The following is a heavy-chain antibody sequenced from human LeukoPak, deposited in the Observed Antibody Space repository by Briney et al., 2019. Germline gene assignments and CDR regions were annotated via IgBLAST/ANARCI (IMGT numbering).Heavy chain of an antibody. Sequence: TGRSLRLSCAASGFTFDDYAMHWVRQAPGKGLEWVSGISWNSGSIGYADSVKGRFTISRDNAKNSLYLQMNSLRAEDMALYYCATLAGDFDYWGQGTLVTVSS. CDR2: ISWNSGSI. V-gene: IGHV3-9*03. CDR3: ATLAGDFDY. D-gene: IGHD3-10*01. J-gene: IGHJ4*02. CDR1: GFTFDDYA.